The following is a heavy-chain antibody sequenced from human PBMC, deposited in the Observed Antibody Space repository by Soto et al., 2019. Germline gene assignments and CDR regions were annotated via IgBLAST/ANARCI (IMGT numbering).Heavy chain of an antibody. Sequence: QVQLVQSGAEVKKPGASVKVSCKASGYTFTSYYMHWVRQAPGQGLEWMGIINPSGGSTSYAQKFQGRVTMTRDTCTSTVYMELSSPRSEDTAVYYCALGGLDYYDSSGPLDYWGQGTLVTVSS. V-gene: IGHV1-46*03. J-gene: IGHJ4*02. CDR2: INPSGGST. CDR3: ALGGLDYYDSSGPLDY. CDR1: GYTFTSYY. D-gene: IGHD3-22*01.